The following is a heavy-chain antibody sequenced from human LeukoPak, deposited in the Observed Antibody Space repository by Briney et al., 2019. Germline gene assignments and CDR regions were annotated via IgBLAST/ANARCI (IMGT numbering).Heavy chain of an antibody. D-gene: IGHD6-13*01. CDR1: GFTFSSYG. V-gene: IGHV3-30*02. J-gene: IGHJ4*02. CDR2: IRYDGSNK. CDR3: ARDFSSSWTRGGYFDY. Sequence: GGSLRLSCAASGFTFSSYGMHWVRQAPGKGLEWVAFIRYDGSNKYYADSVKGRFTISRDNSKNTLYLQMNSLRAEDTAVYYCARDFSSSWTRGGYFDYWGQGTLVTVSS.